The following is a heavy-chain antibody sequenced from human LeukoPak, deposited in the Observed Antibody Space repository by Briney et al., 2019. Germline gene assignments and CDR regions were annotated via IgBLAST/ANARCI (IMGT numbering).Heavy chain of an antibody. CDR2: IRSKNFGETQ. J-gene: IGHJ4*02. CDR1: GFNFGDYT. CDR3: SGHYSIYFEY. V-gene: IGHV3-49*04. D-gene: IGHD6-19*01. Sequence: PGGSLRLYCTVSGFNFGDYTMTWVRQAPGKGLEWVSFIRSKNFGETQEYAAAGKGRFTISRDDSKNITYAEMNSLKTEDTAVYCYSGHYSIYFEYWGQGTLVTVSS.